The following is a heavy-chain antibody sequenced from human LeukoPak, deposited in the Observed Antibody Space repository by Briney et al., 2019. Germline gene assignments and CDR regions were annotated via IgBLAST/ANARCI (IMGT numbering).Heavy chain of an antibody. D-gene: IGHD2-2*01. V-gene: IGHV4-34*01. CDR3: ARGRTGYQLLPTKKNYDYYYMDV. J-gene: IGHJ6*03. CDR1: GGSFSGYY. Sequence: SETLSLTCAVYGGSFSGYYWSWVRQPPGKGLEWIGEINHSGSTNYNPSLKSRVTISLDTSKNQFSLKLNSVTAADTAVYYCARGRTGYQLLPTKKNYDYYYMDVWGKGTTVTVSS. CDR2: INHSGST.